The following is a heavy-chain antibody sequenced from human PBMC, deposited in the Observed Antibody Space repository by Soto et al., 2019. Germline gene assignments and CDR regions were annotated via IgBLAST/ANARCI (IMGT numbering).Heavy chain of an antibody. V-gene: IGHV4-59*12. Sequence: SATLSLTCTVSGDTMESFYWNWIRQTPGKGLEWIGYIYYTGSTNYNPSLKSRVSISIDTSKNQFSLQLSSVTAADTAIYYCARDATLRYWGRGTLVTVSS. CDR3: ARDATLRY. D-gene: IGHD2-15*01. J-gene: IGHJ4*01. CDR2: IYYTGST. CDR1: GDTMESFY.